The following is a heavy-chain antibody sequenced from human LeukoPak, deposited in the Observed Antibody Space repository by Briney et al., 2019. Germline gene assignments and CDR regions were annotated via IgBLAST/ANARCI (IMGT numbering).Heavy chain of an antibody. D-gene: IGHD3-3*01. CDR1: GYTFTGYY. Sequence: ASVKVSCKASGYTFTGYYMHWVRQAPGQGLEWMGRINPNSGGTNYAQKFQGRVTMTRDTSISTAYMELSRLRSDDTAVYYCARSVSPNYDLVCNYWGQGTLVTVFS. V-gene: IGHV1-2*06. CDR3: ARSVSPNYDLVCNY. CDR2: INPNSGGT. J-gene: IGHJ4*02.